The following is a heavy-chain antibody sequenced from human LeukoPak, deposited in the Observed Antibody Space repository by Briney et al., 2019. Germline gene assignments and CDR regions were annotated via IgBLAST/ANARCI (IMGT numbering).Heavy chain of an antibody. V-gene: IGHV3-7*03. CDR2: IKPDGSDK. CDR3: ARLKGDTSVFDY. CDR1: GFTFSRHW. J-gene: IGHJ4*02. D-gene: IGHD3-16*01. Sequence: GGSLRLSCVASGFTFSRHWMTWVRQAPGKGLEWVANIKPDGSDKYYVDSVKDRFTMSRDNARNSLYLQMDSLRADDTAVYYCARLKGDTSVFDYWGQGTLVTVSS.